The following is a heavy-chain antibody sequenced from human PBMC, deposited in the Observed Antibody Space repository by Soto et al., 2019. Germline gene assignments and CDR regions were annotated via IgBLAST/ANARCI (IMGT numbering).Heavy chain of an antibody. CDR1: GFTFSSYG. CDR2: ISYDGSNK. Sequence: GGSLRLSCAACGFTFSSYGMHWVRQAPGKGLEWVAVISYDGSNKYSADSVKGRLTISRDNSKNTLYLQMNSLRAEDTAAYYCAKDVVVGATTGLGDYYYYYGMDVWGQRTTVTVSS. CDR3: AKDVVVGATTGLGDYYYYYGMDV. J-gene: IGHJ6*02. D-gene: IGHD1-26*01. V-gene: IGHV3-30*18.